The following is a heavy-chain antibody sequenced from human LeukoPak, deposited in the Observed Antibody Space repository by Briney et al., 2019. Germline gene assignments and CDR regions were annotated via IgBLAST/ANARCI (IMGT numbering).Heavy chain of an antibody. D-gene: IGHD6-13*01. CDR2: IYYSGST. V-gene: IGHV4-59*01. CDR1: DGSISSYY. CDR3: ARARYSSSWACDY. Sequence: SETLSLTCTVSDGSISSYYWSWIRQPPGKGLEWIRYIYYSGSTSYNPSLKSRVTISVDTSKNQFSLKLSSVTAADTAVYYCARARYSSSWACDYWGQGTLVTVSS. J-gene: IGHJ4*02.